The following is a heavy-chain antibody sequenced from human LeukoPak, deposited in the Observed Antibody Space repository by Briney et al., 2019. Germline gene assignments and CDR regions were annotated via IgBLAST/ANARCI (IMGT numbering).Heavy chain of an antibody. Sequence: GGSLRLSCAASGFTFSNYWMSWVRQAPGKGLEWEANIKQDGSEKYYVESVKGRFTISRDNAKNSLYLQMNSLRAEDTAVYYCARLRGGYYYDYWGQGTLVTVSS. CDR2: IKQDGSEK. CDR1: GFTFSNYW. V-gene: IGHV3-7*01. D-gene: IGHD3-22*01. J-gene: IGHJ4*02. CDR3: ARLRGGYYYDY.